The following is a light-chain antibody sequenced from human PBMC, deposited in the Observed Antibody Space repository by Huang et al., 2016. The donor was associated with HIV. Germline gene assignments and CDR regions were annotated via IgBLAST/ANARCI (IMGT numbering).Light chain of an antibody. CDR3: QQGYTTSWT. CDR1: QSITTY. CDR2: ATD. J-gene: IGKJ1*01. V-gene: IGKV1-39*01. Sequence: DIQMTQSPSSLSASVGDKVTITCRASQSITTYLNWYQQKPGKAPTLLIYATDSLKSGVPSRFSGRGSGTEFTLTISSLQPDDFATYYCQQGYTTSWTFGPGTKVE.